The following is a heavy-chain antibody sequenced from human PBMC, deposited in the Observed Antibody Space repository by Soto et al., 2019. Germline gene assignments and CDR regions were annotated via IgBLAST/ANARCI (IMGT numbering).Heavy chain of an antibody. J-gene: IGHJ4*02. CDR2: ISSDGSDK. V-gene: IGHV3-30*18. D-gene: IGHD2-15*01. Sequence: QVQLVESGGGVVQPGRSLRLSCAASGFSFSDCGMHWVRQAPGKGLEGVAAISSDGSDKYYSESVKGRFTISRDNSRNTLFLQMNSLRVGDTAVYYCVKGSEVARQALDYWGQGTLVTVSS. CDR3: VKGSEVARQALDY. CDR1: GFSFSDCG.